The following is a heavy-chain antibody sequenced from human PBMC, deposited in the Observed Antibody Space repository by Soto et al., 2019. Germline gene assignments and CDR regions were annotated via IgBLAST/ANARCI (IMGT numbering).Heavy chain of an antibody. V-gene: IGHV3-7*05. Sequence: QPGGSLRLSCAASGFSFSSYSMGWVRQAPGKGLEWVANINQDGSEKYYVDSVKGRFIISRDNAENSLYLQMSSLIAEDTAVYYCTSLMVRGVMWLDYWGQGALVTVSS. CDR3: TSLMVRGVMWLDY. CDR2: INQDGSEK. CDR1: GFSFSSYS. J-gene: IGHJ4*02. D-gene: IGHD3-10*01.